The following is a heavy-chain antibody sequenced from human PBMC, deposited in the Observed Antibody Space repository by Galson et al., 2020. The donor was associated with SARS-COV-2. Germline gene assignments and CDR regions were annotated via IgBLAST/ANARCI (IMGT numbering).Heavy chain of an antibody. J-gene: IGHJ5*02. CDR3: ARLKDEGSHWPFDP. D-gene: IGHD1-26*01. Sequence: SQTLSLTCSVSGGPISSSSSTYYWGWIRQPPGKGLEWIGNIYYIGTTYYNPSLKSRVTISLDTSKNQFPLKLSSVTAADTAVYYCARLKDEGSHWPFDPWGQGTLVTVSS. V-gene: IGHV4-39*01. CDR2: IYYIGTT. CDR1: GGPISSSSSTYY.